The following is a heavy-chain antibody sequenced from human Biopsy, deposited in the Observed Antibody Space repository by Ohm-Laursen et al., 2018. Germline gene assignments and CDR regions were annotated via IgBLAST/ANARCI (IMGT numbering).Heavy chain of an antibody. V-gene: IGHV1-2*02. CDR3: ATITRGATRFPFDY. CDR1: GYTFTGYY. Sequence: GASVKVSCNASGYTFTGYYMHWVRQAPGQGLEWMGWINPNSGGTNYAQKFQGRVTMTRDTSISTAYMELSRLRSDDTAVYYCATITRGATRFPFDYWGQETLVTVSS. J-gene: IGHJ4*02. CDR2: INPNSGGT. D-gene: IGHD1-26*01.